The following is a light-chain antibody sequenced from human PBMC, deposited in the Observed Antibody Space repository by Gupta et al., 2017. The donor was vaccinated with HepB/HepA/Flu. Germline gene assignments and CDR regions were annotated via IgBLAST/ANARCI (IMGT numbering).Light chain of an antibody. V-gene: IGLV1-44*01. CDR1: TSNIGVNT. Sequence: QSLLTQPRSASATPGQRVTIFCAASTSNIGVNTVNWYQHHPGSAPKLLIYYNDRRPSGVPDRSSASKSATSASLTISGLQAGDAAVYYCAAYHDRVDAPVFGGGTKLTVL. J-gene: IGLJ3*02. CDR2: YND. CDR3: AAYHDRVDAPV.